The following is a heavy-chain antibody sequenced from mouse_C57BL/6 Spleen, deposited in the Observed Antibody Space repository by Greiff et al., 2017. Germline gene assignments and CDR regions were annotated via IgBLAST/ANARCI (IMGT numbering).Heavy chain of an antibody. Sequence: VQLQQSGPGLVQPSQSLSITCTVSGFSLTSYGVHWVRQSPGKGLEWLGVIWSGGSTDYNAAFISRLSISKDNSKSQVFFKMNSLQAEDASIYSCASHPGGGYGYAMDYWGQGTSVTVSS. CDR2: IWSGGST. CDR1: GFSLTSYG. D-gene: IGHD1-1*02. J-gene: IGHJ4*01. V-gene: IGHV2-2*01. CDR3: ASHPGGGYGYAMDY.